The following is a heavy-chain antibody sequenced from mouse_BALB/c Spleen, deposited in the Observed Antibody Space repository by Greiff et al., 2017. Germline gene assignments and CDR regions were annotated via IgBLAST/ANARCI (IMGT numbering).Heavy chain of an antibody. CDR3: ARRRDYDVGGYAMDY. J-gene: IGHJ4*01. Sequence: QVQLQQSGAELVRPGTSVKVSCKASGYAFTNYLIEWVKQRPGQGLEWIGVINPGSGGTNYNEKFKGKATLTADKSSSTAYMQLSSLTSDDSAVYVCARRRDYDVGGYAMDYWGQGTSVTVSS. D-gene: IGHD2-4*01. CDR1: GYAFTNYL. CDR2: INPGSGGT. V-gene: IGHV1-54*03.